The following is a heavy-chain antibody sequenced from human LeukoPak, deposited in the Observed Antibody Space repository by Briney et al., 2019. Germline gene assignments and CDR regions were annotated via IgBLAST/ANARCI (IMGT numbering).Heavy chain of an antibody. CDR1: GFTFSSYG. Sequence: GGSLRLSCAASGFTFSSYGMHWVRQAPGKGLEWVAVISYDGSNKYYADSVKGRFTISRDNSKNTLYLQMNSLKTEDTAVYYCTAELRSTDYWGQGTLVTVSS. CDR2: ISYDGSNK. V-gene: IGHV3-30*03. J-gene: IGHJ4*02. CDR3: TAELRSTDY. D-gene: IGHD1-7*01.